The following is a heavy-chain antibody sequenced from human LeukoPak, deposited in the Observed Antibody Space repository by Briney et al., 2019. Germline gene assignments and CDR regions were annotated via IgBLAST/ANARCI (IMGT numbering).Heavy chain of an antibody. CDR1: GFTFSSYG. D-gene: IGHD3-9*01. Sequence: GGSLRLSCAASGFTFSSYGMHWVRQAPGKGLEWVAVISYDGSNKYYADSVKGRLTISRDNSKNTLYLQMNSLRAEDTAVYYCAKDYDIEAGTYFDYWGQGTLVTVSS. V-gene: IGHV3-30*18. J-gene: IGHJ4*02. CDR2: ISYDGSNK. CDR3: AKDYDIEAGTYFDY.